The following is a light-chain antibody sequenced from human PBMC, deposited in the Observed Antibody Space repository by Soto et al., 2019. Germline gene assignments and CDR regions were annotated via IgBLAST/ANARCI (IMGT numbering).Light chain of an antibody. Sequence: PGERVTLSCRASQSVSSSYLTWCQQKPGQAPRLLIYGASTRATSIPARFSGSGSGTDFTLTISSLQPEDFAVYYCQQDYNEYTFGQGTKLEIK. V-gene: IGKV3D-7*01. CDR3: QQDYNEYT. CDR1: QSVSSSY. J-gene: IGKJ2*01. CDR2: GAS.